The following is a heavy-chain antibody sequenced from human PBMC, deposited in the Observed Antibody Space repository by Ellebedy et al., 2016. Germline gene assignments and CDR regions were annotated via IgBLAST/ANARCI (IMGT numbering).Heavy chain of an antibody. CDR1: GYTFTRYA. CDR3: ARGSAEGRAFDY. J-gene: IGHJ4*02. V-gene: IGHV1-3*01. D-gene: IGHD3-10*01. CDR2: INGGNGKT. Sequence: ASVKVSCKTSGYTFTRYAIHWVRQAPGKKLEWMGWINGGNGKTKYSEKFQDRVTITGDTPASTAYMELSRLTSEDTAVYYCARGSAEGRAFDYWGQGTLVTVSS.